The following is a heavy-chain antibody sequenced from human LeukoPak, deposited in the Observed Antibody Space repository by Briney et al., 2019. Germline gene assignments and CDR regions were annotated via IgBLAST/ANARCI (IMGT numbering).Heavy chain of an antibody. Sequence: GGTLRLSCAASGFTFSSYEMNWVRQAPGKGLEWVSYISRSGSTIYFADSVKGRFTIHRDKAKNSPKLPMNKLRARDKHVDYCARGGYICGCFYPWGQGTLVTFSS. J-gene: IGHJ5*02. D-gene: IGHD5-18*01. CDR1: GFTFSSYE. V-gene: IGHV3-48*03. CDR2: ISRSGSTI. CDR3: ARGGYICGCFYP.